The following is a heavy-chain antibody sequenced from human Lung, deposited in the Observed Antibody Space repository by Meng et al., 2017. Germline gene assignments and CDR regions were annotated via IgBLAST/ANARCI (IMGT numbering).Heavy chain of an antibody. Sequence: SETLSLTCTVSDGSISSGDYYWSWIRQPAVSGLEWIGRINTSGSTNYNPSLKSRVTISVDTSKNQFSLNLSSVTAADTAVYFYARKGGSDNWFDPWGQGTLVTVSS. D-gene: IGHD1-26*01. V-gene: IGHV4-61*02. CDR2: INTSGST. CDR3: ARKGGSDNWFDP. J-gene: IGHJ5*02. CDR1: DGSISSGDYY.